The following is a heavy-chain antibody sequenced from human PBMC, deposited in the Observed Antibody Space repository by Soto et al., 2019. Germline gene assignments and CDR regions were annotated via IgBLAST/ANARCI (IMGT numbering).Heavy chain of an antibody. CDR1: GGSISSGGYY. CDR3: ARGFLEWLSHPYYGMDV. V-gene: IGHV4-31*03. CDR2: IYDSRTT. Sequence: QVLLPESGPGLVKPSQTLSLTCTVSGGSISSGGYYWSWIRQHPGKGLEWVGYIYDSRTTYYNPSLKSRVSISEDTSKNQFSLNLSSVTAADTAVYYCARGFLEWLSHPYYGMDVWGQGTTVTVSS. D-gene: IGHD3-3*01. J-gene: IGHJ6*02.